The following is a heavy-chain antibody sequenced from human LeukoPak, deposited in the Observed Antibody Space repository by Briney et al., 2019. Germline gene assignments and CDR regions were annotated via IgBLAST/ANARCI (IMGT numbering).Heavy chain of an antibody. D-gene: IGHD3-10*01. V-gene: IGHV1-69*13. CDR2: IIPIFATT. CDR3: ARDTYYGSGSYLTGSDWYYYMDV. CDR1: GYTFTSYY. J-gene: IGHJ6*03. Sequence: GASVKVSCKASGYTFTSYYMHWVRQAPGQGLEWMGGIIPIFATTNYAQKFQGRVTITADESTSTAYMELSSLRSEDTAVYYCARDTYYGSGSYLTGSDWYYYMDVWGKGTTVTISS.